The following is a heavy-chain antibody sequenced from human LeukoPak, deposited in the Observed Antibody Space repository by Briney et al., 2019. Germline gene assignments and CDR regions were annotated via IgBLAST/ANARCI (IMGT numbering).Heavy chain of an antibody. CDR1: GFTFSSYA. Sequence: PGGSLRLSCAASGFTFSSYAMSWVRQAPGKGLEWVSAISGSGGSTYYADSVKGRFTISRDNSKNTLYLQMNSLRAEDTAVYYCAKDQGPVPAAMYYYYYGMGVWGQGTTVTVSS. CDR2: ISGSGGST. CDR3: AKDQGPVPAAMYYYYYGMGV. V-gene: IGHV3-23*01. D-gene: IGHD2-2*01. J-gene: IGHJ6*02.